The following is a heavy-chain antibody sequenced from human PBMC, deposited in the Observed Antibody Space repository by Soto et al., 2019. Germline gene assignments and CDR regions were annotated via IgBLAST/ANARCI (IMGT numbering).Heavy chain of an antibody. Sequence: QVPLVQSGAEVKKPGASVKVSCKASGYTFTSYGISWVRQAPGQGLEWMGWISAYNGNTNYAQKLQGRVTMTTDTSTSTAYMELRSLRSDDTAVYYCASRYPGIAAAATYDAFDIWGQGTMVTVSS. CDR2: ISAYNGNT. CDR3: ASRYPGIAAAATYDAFDI. V-gene: IGHV1-18*01. D-gene: IGHD6-13*01. J-gene: IGHJ3*02. CDR1: GYTFTSYG.